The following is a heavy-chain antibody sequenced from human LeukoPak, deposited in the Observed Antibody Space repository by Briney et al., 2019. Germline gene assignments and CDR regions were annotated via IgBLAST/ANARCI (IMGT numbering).Heavy chain of an antibody. J-gene: IGHJ4*02. CDR1: GDSISSGSYY. CDR3: ARGIGSPFFYFDY. D-gene: IGHD1-26*01. Sequence: SETLSLTCTVSGDSISSGSYYWGWIRQPPGKGLEWIGYIHYSGSTNYNPSLKSRVTISGDTSKKQFSLKLSSVTAADTAVFYCARGIGSPFFYFDYWGQGTLVTVSS. V-gene: IGHV4-61*01. CDR2: IHYSGST.